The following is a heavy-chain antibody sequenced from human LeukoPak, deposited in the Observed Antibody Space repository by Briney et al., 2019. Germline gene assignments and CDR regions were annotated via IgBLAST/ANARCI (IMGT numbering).Heavy chain of an antibody. CDR2: IYYSGST. CDR1: GGSISSSSYY. J-gene: IGHJ4*02. D-gene: IGHD1-26*01. Sequence: PSETLSLTCTVSGGSISSSSYYWGWIRQPPGKGLEWIGSIYYSGSTYYNPSLKSRVTISVDTSKNQFSLKLSSVTAADTAVYYCARVEWELPAFDYWGQGTLVTVSS. V-gene: IGHV4-39*07. CDR3: ARVEWELPAFDY.